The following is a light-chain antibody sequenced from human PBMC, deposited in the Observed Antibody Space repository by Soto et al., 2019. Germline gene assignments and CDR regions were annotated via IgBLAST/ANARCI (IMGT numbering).Light chain of an antibody. V-gene: IGLV1-47*01. CDR1: SSNIGSNY. Sequence: QAVVTQPPSASGTPGQRVTISCSGSSSNIGSNYVYWYQQLPGTAPKLLIYRNNQRPSGVPDRFSGSKSGTSASLAISGLRSEDEADYYCAAWEDSLSVRVFGGGTQLTVL. CDR2: RNN. CDR3: AAWEDSLSVRV. J-gene: IGLJ3*02.